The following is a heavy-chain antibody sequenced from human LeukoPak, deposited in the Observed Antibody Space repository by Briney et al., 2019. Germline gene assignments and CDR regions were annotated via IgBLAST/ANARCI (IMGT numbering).Heavy chain of an antibody. CDR1: GFTVSSNY. D-gene: IGHD5-24*01. CDR2: IYSGGST. J-gene: IGHJ6*02. V-gene: IGHV3-53*05. CDR3: ARGDRGNYYYGMDV. Sequence: QSGGSLRLSCAASGFTVSSNYMNWVRQAPGKGLEWVSVIYSGGSTFYADSVKGRFTVSRDNSKNTVYLQMGSLRAEDMAVYYCARGDRGNYYYGMDVWGQGTTVTVSS.